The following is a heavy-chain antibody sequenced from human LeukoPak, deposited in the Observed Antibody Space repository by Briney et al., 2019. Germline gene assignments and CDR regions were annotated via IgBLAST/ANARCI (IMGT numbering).Heavy chain of an antibody. CDR2: ISGDGAST. CDR3: AKDVDDFGDYVLDH. Sequence: PGGSPRLSCAASGFTFGDYAMHWVRQAPGKGLEWLSLISGDGASTDYAESLKGRVAISSDNSKNSLSLQMNSLRAEDTALYYCAKDVDDFGDYVLDHWGQGTLVTVSS. CDR1: GFTFGDYA. D-gene: IGHD4-17*01. J-gene: IGHJ4*02. V-gene: IGHV3-43*02.